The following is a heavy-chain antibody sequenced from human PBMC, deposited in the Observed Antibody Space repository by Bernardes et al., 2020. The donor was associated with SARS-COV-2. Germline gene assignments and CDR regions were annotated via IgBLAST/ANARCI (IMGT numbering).Heavy chain of an antibody. D-gene: IGHD4-17*01. CDR1: GFTFSSYA. V-gene: IGHV3-23*01. Sequence: VWSLSLSCAASGFTFSSYAMSWVRQAPGKGLEWVSAISGSGGSTYYADSVKGRFTISRDNSKNTLYLQMNSLRAEDTAVYYCAKDWAYGDYVFFDYGGQGTLVIVPS. J-gene: IGHJ4*02. CDR2: ISGSGGST. CDR3: AKDWAYGDYVFFDY.